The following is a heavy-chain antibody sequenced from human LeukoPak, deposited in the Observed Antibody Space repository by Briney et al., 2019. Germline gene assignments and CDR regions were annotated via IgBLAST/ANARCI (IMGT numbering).Heavy chain of an antibody. Sequence: VASVKVSCKASGGTFSSYAISWVRQAPGQGLEWMGRIIPILGIANYAQKFQGRVTITADKSTSTAYMELSSLRFDDTAFYYCARLGSRGDFWGQGTLVTVSS. D-gene: IGHD3-10*01. V-gene: IGHV1-69*04. J-gene: IGHJ4*02. CDR3: ARLGSRGDF. CDR1: GGTFSSYA. CDR2: IIPILGIA.